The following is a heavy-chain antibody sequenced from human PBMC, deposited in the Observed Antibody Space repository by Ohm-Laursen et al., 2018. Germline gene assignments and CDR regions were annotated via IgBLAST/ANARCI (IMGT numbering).Heavy chain of an antibody. CDR1: GFTFSSYD. Sequence: SLRLSCAASGFTFSSYDMHWVRQAPGKGLEWVAFISYDGSNKYYGDSVKGRFIISRDNSKNTLYLQMNSLRAEDTAVYYCAKDRGLTVTLDYWGQGTLVTVSS. V-gene: IGHV3-30*18. J-gene: IGHJ4*02. CDR3: AKDRGLTVTLDY. D-gene: IGHD4-17*01. CDR2: ISYDGSNK.